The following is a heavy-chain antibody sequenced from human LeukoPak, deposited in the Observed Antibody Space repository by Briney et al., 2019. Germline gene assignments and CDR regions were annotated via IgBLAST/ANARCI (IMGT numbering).Heavy chain of an antibody. CDR2: IKQDGSEK. J-gene: IGHJ4*02. CDR1: GFTFSSYW. D-gene: IGHD2-15*01. CDR3: ARSLWDCSGGSCYGDYFDY. V-gene: IGHV3-7*01. Sequence: GGSLRLSCAASGFTFSSYWMSWVRQAPGKGLEWVANIKQDGSEKYYVDSVEGRFTISRDNAKNSLYLQMNSLRAEDTAVYYCARSLWDCSGGSCYGDYFDYWGQGTLVTVSS.